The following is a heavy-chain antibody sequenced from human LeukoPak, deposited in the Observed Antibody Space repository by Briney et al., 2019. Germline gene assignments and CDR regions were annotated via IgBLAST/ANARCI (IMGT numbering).Heavy chain of an antibody. Sequence: PGRSLRLSCAASGFTFSSYAMHWVRQAPGKGLEWVAVISYDGSNKYYADSVKGRFTISRDNSKNTLYLQMNSLRAEDTAVYYCARDVVAARLVAFDIWGHGTMVTVSS. D-gene: IGHD6-6*01. CDR3: ARDVVAARLVAFDI. V-gene: IGHV3-30-3*01. CDR2: ISYDGSNK. J-gene: IGHJ3*02. CDR1: GFTFSSYA.